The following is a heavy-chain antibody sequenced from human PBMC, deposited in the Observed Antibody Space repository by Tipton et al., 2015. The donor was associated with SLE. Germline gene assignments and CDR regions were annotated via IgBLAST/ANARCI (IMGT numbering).Heavy chain of an antibody. V-gene: IGHV4-61*09. CDR2: IHTSGAT. D-gene: IGHD5-24*01. CDR1: GDSIGSGSYY. J-gene: IGHJ5*02. Sequence: TLSLTCSVSGDSIGSGSYYWNWIRQPAGKGLEWIGHIHTSGATNNNPSLKSRVTISLYTSKNQFSLKLSSVTAADTAVYYFARALNNGWRLGDRFDPWGQGTLVTVSS. CDR3: ARALNNGWRLGDRFDP.